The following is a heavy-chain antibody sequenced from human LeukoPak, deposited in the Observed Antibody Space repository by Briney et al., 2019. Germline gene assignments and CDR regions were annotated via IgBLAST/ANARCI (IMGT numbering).Heavy chain of an antibody. J-gene: IGHJ6*04. V-gene: IGHV1-69*13. D-gene: IGHD5-18*01. Sequence: ASVKVSCKAPGGTFSSYAISWVRQAPGQGLEWMGGIIPIFGTANYAQKFQGRVTITADESTSTAYMELSSLRSEDTAVYYCARWIRGVGYYYYGMDVWGKGTTVTVSS. CDR3: ARWIRGVGYYYYGMDV. CDR2: IIPIFGTA. CDR1: GGTFSSYA.